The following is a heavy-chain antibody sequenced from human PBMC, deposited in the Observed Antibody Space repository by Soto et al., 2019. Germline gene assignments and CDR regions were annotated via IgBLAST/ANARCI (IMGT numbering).Heavy chain of an antibody. CDR3: ARGYYYDSSGSPLDY. Sequence: QVQLVESGGGVVQPGRSLRLSCAASGFTFSRYGMHWVRQAPGKGLEGVAVIWYDGSDKYYADSVKGRFTISRDNSKNTLYLQMNSLRGEDTALYYCARGYYYDSSGSPLDYWGLGTLVTVSS. J-gene: IGHJ4*02. D-gene: IGHD3-22*01. CDR2: IWYDGSDK. V-gene: IGHV3-33*01. CDR1: GFTFSRYG.